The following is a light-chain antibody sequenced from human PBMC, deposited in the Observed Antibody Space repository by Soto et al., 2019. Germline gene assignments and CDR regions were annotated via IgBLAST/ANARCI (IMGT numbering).Light chain of an antibody. J-gene: IGKJ2*01. CDR3: QQYGSSPYT. V-gene: IGKV3-20*01. CDR2: GAT. CDR1: QSVSTNY. Sequence: EIGLTQSQGTLSLSPGERATLSCRASQSVSTNYLAWYQQKPGQSPRLLIYGATSRATGIPDRFSGSGSGTDFILTISRLEPEDFALYFCQQYGSSPYTFAQGTKLDIK.